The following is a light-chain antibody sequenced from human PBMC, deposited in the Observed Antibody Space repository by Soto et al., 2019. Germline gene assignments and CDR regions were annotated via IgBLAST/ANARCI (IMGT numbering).Light chain of an antibody. J-gene: IGLJ2*01. V-gene: IGLV1-44*01. Sequence: QSVLTQPPSASGTPGQRVTISCSGSTSNIGRNTVNWYQQFPGTAPKLLIYNSHQRPSGVSDRFSGSKSGTSAFLAISGLQSEDEADYYCAAWDDTLNGYVVFGGGTQLPVL. CDR3: AAWDDTLNGYVV. CDR1: TSNIGRNT. CDR2: NSH.